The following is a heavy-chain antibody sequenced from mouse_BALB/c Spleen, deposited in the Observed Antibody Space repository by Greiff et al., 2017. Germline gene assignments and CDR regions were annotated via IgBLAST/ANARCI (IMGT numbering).Heavy chain of an antibody. CDR1: GFTFSSYT. CDR2: ISSGGSYT. D-gene: IGHD1-2*01. J-gene: IGHJ2*01. Sequence: EVQVVESGGGLVKPGGSLKLSCAASGFTFSSYTMSWVRQTPEKRLEWVATISSGGSYTYYPDSVKGRFTISRDNAKNTLYLQMSSLKSEDTAMYYCTREITTARGSFDYWGQGTTLTVSS. CDR3: TREITTARGSFDY. V-gene: IGHV5-6-4*01.